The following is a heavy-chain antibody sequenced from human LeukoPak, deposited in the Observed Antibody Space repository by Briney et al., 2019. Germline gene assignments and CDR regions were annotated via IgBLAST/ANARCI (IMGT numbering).Heavy chain of an antibody. CDR2: IYSGGST. V-gene: IGHV3-53*04. D-gene: IGHD6-13*01. CDR3: ARASSAAAGLYGMDV. J-gene: IGHJ6*02. CDR1: GFTVSSNY. Sequence: GGSLRLSCAASGFTVSSNYMSWVRQAPGKGLEWVSVIYSGGSTYYADSVKGRFTISRHNSKNTLYLQMNSLRTEDTAVYYCARASSAAAGLYGMDVWGQGTTVTVSS.